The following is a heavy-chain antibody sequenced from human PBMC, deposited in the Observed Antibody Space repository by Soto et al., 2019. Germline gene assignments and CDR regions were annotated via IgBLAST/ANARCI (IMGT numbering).Heavy chain of an antibody. J-gene: IGHJ4*02. CDR1: GGSIISSSYY. CDR3: ATSFYCSGGSCYNPPYYFDD. Sequence: SETLSLTCTVSGGSIISSSYYWGWIRQPPGKGLEWIGSIYYSGSTYYNPSLKSRVTISVDTSKNQFSLKLSSVTAADTAVYYCATSFYCSGGSCYNPPYYFDDWGQGTLVTVSS. V-gene: IGHV4-39*01. D-gene: IGHD2-15*01. CDR2: IYYSGST.